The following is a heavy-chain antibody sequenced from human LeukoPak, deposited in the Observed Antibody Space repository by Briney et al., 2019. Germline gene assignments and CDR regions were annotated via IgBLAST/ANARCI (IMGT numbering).Heavy chain of an antibody. J-gene: IGHJ4*02. CDR2: TYYRGST. D-gene: IGHD2-21*02. CDR3: ARVGVRTYCGSGCYSDYFDS. CDR1: GDFFSGSTSD. Sequence: PSETLSLTCSVTGDFFSGSTSDWAWIRQPPGKGLEWIGNTYYRGSTHYSPSLESRVTISVDTSKKQFSLRLSSLTAADTAVYYCARVGVRTYCGSGCYSDYFDSWGQGTLVTVSS. V-gene: IGHV4-39*07.